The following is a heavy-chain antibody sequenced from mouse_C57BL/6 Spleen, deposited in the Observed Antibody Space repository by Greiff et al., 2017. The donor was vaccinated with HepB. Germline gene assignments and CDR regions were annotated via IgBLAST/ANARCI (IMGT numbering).Heavy chain of an antibody. D-gene: IGHD4-1*01. CDR2: ISYDGSN. CDR3: ARALDFDY. J-gene: IGHJ2*01. V-gene: IGHV3-6*01. CDR1: GYSITSGYY. Sequence: EVKLQESGPGLVKPSQSLSLTCSVSGYSITSGYYWNWIRQFPGNKLEWMGYISYDGSNNYNPSLKNRISITRDTSKNQLFLKLNSVTTEDTATYYCARALDFDYWGQGTTLTVSS.